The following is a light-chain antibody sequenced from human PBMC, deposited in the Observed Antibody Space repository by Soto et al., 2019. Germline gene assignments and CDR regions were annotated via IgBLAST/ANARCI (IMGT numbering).Light chain of an antibody. V-gene: IGLV1-44*01. CDR2: SSS. CDR3: AAWDDSLKAVV. J-gene: IGLJ2*01. Sequence: QSVLTQPPSASGTPGQRVTISCSGSSSNIGSKAVNWYQHLPGTAPKLLIYSSSQRPSGVPDRFSGSKSGTSASLAISGLQSEDEADYYCAAWDDSLKAVVFGGGTKLTVL. CDR1: SSNIGSKA.